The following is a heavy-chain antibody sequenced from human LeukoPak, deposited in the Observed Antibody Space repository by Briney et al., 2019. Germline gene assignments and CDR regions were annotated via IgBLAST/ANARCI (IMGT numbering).Heavy chain of an antibody. J-gene: IGHJ4*02. D-gene: IGHD3-22*01. CDR1: GYTFTSYA. Sequence: ASVRVSCKASGYTFTSYAMHWVRQAPGQRLEWMGGINAGNGNTKYSQKFQGRVTITRDTSASTAYMELSSLRSEDTAVYYCARFGGDDYYDSSGSDYWGQGTLVTVSS. V-gene: IGHV1-3*01. CDR3: ARFGGDDYYDSSGSDY. CDR2: INAGNGNT.